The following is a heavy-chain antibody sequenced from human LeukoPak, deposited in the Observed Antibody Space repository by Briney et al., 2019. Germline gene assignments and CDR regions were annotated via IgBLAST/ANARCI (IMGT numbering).Heavy chain of an antibody. J-gene: IGHJ5*02. D-gene: IGHD1-1*01. CDR2: INPNNGGT. CDR3: ATDPGSTTGTWFDP. V-gene: IGHV1-2*02. Sequence: ASVKVSCKASRYTFTDYYMHWVRQAPGQGLEWMGWINPNNGGTYFAEKFQGRVTITRDTSVTTAYMELNRLGSDDTAVYSCATDPGSTTGTWFDPWGQGTLVTVSS. CDR1: RYTFTDYY.